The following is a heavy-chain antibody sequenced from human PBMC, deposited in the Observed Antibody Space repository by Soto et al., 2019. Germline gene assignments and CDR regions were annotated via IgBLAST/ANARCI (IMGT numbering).Heavy chain of an antibody. CDR1: GFTFDDYA. J-gene: IGHJ4*02. Sequence: EVQLVESGGGLVQPGRSLRLSCAASGFTFDDYAMHWVRQAPGQGLEWVSGISWNSGSIGYADAVKGRFTISRDNAKNSLYLQMNSLRAEDTALYYCAKDSGLAAATGLFDYWGQGTLVTVSS. D-gene: IGHD6-13*01. V-gene: IGHV3-9*01. CDR2: ISWNSGSI. CDR3: AKDSGLAAATGLFDY.